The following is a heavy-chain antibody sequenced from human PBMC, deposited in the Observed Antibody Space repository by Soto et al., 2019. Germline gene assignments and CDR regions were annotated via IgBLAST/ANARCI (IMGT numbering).Heavy chain of an antibody. Sequence: SETLSLTCSVSGYSITAGGYYWSWIRQHPGEGLEWIGSFYSSGSIIYNPSLKSRVSISGDTSRNQFSMTLTSVTAADTALYYCARMYSSGSGWFHPWGQGTLVTVSS. D-gene: IGHD3-22*01. CDR1: GYSITAGGYY. CDR2: FYSSGSI. V-gene: IGHV4-31*03. CDR3: ARMYSSGSGWFHP. J-gene: IGHJ5*02.